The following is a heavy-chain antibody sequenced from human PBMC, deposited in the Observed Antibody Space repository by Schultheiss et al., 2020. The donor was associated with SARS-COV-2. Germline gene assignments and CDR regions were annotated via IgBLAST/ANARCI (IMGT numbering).Heavy chain of an antibody. D-gene: IGHD5-24*01. J-gene: IGHJ4*02. CDR2: IQTSGTM. V-gene: IGHV4-34*01. CDR1: GFTFSSYG. Sequence: GSLRLSCAASGFTFSSYGMHWIRQHPGKGLEWIGEIQTSGTMNYNPTLRSRVTISVEASKNQLSLSLTSVTAADTAVYYCARGSDAYKGGKYWGQGTLVTVSS. CDR3: ARGSDAYKGGKY.